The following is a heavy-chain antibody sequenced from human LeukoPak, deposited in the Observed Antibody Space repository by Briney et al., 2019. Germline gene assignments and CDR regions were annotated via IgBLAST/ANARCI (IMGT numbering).Heavy chain of an antibody. CDR1: GGSIGTYY. Sequence: SETLSLTCTVSGGSIGTYYWSWIRQSPGKGLEWIGYIYSSGSTNYDPSLKSRVTISVDTSKEQFSLKLSSVTAADTALYYCARTYSTSSNFDYWGQGTLVTVSS. CDR3: ARTYSTSSNFDY. D-gene: IGHD2-2*01. V-gene: IGHV4-4*09. J-gene: IGHJ4*02. CDR2: IYSSGST.